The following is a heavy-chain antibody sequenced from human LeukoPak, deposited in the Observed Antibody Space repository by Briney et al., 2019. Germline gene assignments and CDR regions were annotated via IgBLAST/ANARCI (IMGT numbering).Heavy chain of an antibody. D-gene: IGHD1-26*01. Sequence: GGSLRLSCAASAFNFSTYDMHWVRQVTGKGLEWVSPIGTAGDTYYPGSVKGRFTISRENAKNSLYLQMNSLRAGDTAVYYCARDQVGATTFGYYYYGMDVWGQGTTVTVSS. CDR3: ARDQVGATTFGYYYYGMDV. J-gene: IGHJ6*02. CDR2: IGTAGDT. CDR1: AFNFSTYD. V-gene: IGHV3-13*01.